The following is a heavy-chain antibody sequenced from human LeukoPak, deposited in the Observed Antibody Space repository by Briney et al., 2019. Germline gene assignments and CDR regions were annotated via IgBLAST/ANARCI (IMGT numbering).Heavy chain of an antibody. CDR3: AREDSSSFCPDY. CDR2: ISAYNGNT. Sequence: ASVKVSCKASGYSFTYYGITWVRQAPGQGLEWMGWISAYNGNTNYAQKLQGRVTMTTDTSTSTAYMELRSLRSDDTAVYYCAREDSSSFCPDYWGQGTLVTVSS. J-gene: IGHJ4*02. V-gene: IGHV1-18*01. D-gene: IGHD6-13*01. CDR1: GYSFTYYG.